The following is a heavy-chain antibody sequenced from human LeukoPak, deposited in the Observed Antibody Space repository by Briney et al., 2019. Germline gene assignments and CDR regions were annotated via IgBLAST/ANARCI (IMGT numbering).Heavy chain of an antibody. CDR1: GYTFTSYD. V-gene: IGHV1-8*01. CDR2: MNPNSGNT. Sequence: GASVKVSCKASGYTFTSYDINWVRQATGQGLEWMGWMNPNSGNTGYAQKFQGRVTMTRNTSISTAYMELSSLRSEDTAVYYCARGTIRFLEWLPKYFDYWGQGTLVTVSS. J-gene: IGHJ4*02. D-gene: IGHD3-3*01. CDR3: ARGTIRFLEWLPKYFDY.